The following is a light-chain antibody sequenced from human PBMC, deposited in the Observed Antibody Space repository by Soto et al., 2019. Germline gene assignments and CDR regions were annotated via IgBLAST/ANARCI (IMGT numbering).Light chain of an antibody. J-gene: IGKJ5*01. Sequence: EIVLTQSPATLSLSPGERATLSCRASQSVSSYLAWYQQKPGQAXRLLIYDASNRATGIPARFSGSGSGTDFTLTISSLETEDFAVYYCQQRSNWPKVTFGQGTRLEIK. CDR2: DAS. V-gene: IGKV3-11*01. CDR3: QQRSNWPKVT. CDR1: QSVSSY.